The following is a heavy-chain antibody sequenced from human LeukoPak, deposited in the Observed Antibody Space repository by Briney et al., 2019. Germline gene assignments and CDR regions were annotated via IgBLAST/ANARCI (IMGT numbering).Heavy chain of an antibody. V-gene: IGHV3-53*05. CDR2: IYSGGST. Sequence: GGSLRLSCEASGFTVSSNYMSWVRQAPGKGLEWVSVIYSGGSTYYADSVKGRFTISRDNSKNTLYLQTNSLRAEDTAVYYCARVGTYYYDSSGYLYYYYYGMDVWGQGTTVTVSS. D-gene: IGHD3-22*01. CDR1: GFTVSSNY. J-gene: IGHJ6*02. CDR3: ARVGTYYYDSSGYLYYYYYGMDV.